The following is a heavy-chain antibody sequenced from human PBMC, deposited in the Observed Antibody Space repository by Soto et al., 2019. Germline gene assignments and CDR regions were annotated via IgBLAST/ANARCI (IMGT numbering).Heavy chain of an antibody. CDR2: IYNSGST. CDR3: AKVVVGPGGDAFDI. J-gene: IGHJ3*02. Sequence: SETLSLTCPVSSGYISSYYWSWIRQPPGKGLEWIGYIYNSGSTNYNPSLKSRVTISVDTSKNQFSLKLSSVTAADTAVYYCAKVVVGPGGDAFDIWGRGTMVTVSS. V-gene: IGHV4-59*01. CDR1: SGYISSYY. D-gene: IGHD2-21*01.